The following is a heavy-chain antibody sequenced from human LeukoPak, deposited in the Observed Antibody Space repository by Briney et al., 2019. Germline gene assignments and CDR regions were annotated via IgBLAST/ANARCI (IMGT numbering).Heavy chain of an antibody. V-gene: IGHV3-48*03. CDR2: ISSSGSTI. J-gene: IGHJ4*02. Sequence: GGSLRLSCAASGFTFSSYEMNWVRQAPGKGLEWVSYISSSGSTIYYADSVKGRFTISRDNSKNTLYLQMNSLRAEDTAVYYCTNGLYYFDYWGQGTLVTVSS. CDR1: GFTFSSYE. CDR3: TNGLYYFDY.